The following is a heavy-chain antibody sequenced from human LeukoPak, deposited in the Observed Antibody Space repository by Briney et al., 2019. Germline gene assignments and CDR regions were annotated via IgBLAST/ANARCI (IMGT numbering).Heavy chain of an antibody. CDR2: INHSGST. D-gene: IGHD2-15*01. V-gene: IGHV4-34*01. Sequence: SETLSLTCAVYGGSFSGYYWGWIRQPPGKGLEWIGEINHSGSTNYNPSLKSRVTISVDTSKNQFSLKLSSVTAADTAVYYCARVVARNGMDVWGQGTTVTVSS. CDR3: ARVVARNGMDV. J-gene: IGHJ6*02. CDR1: GGSFSGYY.